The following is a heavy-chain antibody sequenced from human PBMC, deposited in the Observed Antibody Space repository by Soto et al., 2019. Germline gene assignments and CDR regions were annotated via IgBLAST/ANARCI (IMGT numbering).Heavy chain of an antibody. Sequence: QVQLVESGGGVVQPGRSLRLSCAASGFTFNTYGFHWVRQAPGKGLEWVSVIWSDGNNKYYADSVKGRFTISRDSSKNTLYLQMKSLRVEDTAVYYCARIQLDTIMALDCWGQGTLVTVSS. D-gene: IGHD1-1*01. CDR3: ARIQLDTIMALDC. CDR2: IWSDGNNK. V-gene: IGHV3-33*01. CDR1: GFTFNTYG. J-gene: IGHJ4*02.